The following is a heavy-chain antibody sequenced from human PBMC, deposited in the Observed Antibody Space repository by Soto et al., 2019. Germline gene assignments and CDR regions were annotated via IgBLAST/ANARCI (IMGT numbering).Heavy chain of an antibody. D-gene: IGHD3-10*01. CDR3: ARGPSGDKVDY. Sequence: QVQLQESGPGLVEPSQTLSLTCTVSGDSISNGYYTWSWIRQPPGKDLEWIGHIYNSVNTYSNPSLKRRFTISAATSKNQFSLTLSSVTAADTAVYYCARGPSGDKVDYWGQGTLVTVSS. V-gene: IGHV4-30-4*01. CDR2: IYNSVNT. J-gene: IGHJ4*02. CDR1: GDSISNGYYT.